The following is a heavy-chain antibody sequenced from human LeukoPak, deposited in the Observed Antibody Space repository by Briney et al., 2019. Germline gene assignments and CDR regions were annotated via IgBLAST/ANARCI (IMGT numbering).Heavy chain of an antibody. J-gene: IGHJ6*02. CDR1: GYTFTSYG. D-gene: IGHD3-10*01. Sequence: ASVKVSCKASGYTFTSYGISWVRQAPGQGLEWMGWISAYNGNTNYAQKLQGRGTMTTDTSTSTAYMELRSLRSDDTAVYYCARGYYGSGSYSQDYYYYGMDVWGQGTTVTVSS. CDR2: ISAYNGNT. V-gene: IGHV1-18*01. CDR3: ARGYYGSGSYSQDYYYYGMDV.